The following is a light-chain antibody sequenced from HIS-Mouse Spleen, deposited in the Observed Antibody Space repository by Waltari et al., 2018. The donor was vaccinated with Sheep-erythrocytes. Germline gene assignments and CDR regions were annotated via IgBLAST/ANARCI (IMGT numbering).Light chain of an antibody. J-gene: IGLJ2*01. CDR1: SLRSYY. CDR3: QVWDSSSDPVV. V-gene: IGLV3-19*01. CDR2: GKN. Sequence: SSELTQDPAVSVALGQTVRITCQGDSLRSYYASWYQQKPGQAPVLVIYGKNNRPSGIPDRFSGSNSGNTATLTISRVEAGDEADYYCQVWDSSSDPVVFGGGTKLTVL.